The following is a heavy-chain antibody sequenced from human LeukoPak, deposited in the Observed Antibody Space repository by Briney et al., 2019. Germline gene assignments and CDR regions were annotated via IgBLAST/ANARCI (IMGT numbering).Heavy chain of an antibody. CDR2: INSSGST. CDR3: ARGGGHDAFDI. Sequence: SETLSLTCTVSGDSLRSYYWSWLRQSAGKGLEWIGRINSSGSTNYKPSLKSRVTMSVDTSKNQSALSLTSVTAADTAVYYCARGGGHDAFDIWGQGTMVTVSS. CDR1: GDSLRSYY. J-gene: IGHJ3*02. V-gene: IGHV4-4*07.